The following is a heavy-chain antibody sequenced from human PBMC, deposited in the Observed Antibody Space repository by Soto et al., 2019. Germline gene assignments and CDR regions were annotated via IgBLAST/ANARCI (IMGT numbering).Heavy chain of an antibody. D-gene: IGHD5-12*01. CDR3: ARDTGYDHDAFDI. CDR2: INPTGSMT. V-gene: IGHV1-46*01. CDR1: GYSFITSYH. J-gene: IGHJ3*02. Sequence: QVQLVQSGAEVKKPGASVKVSCKASGYSFITSYHMHWVRQAPGQGLEWMGIINPTGSMTRYSQKFQGRLTMTSDTSTATDYMELSNLTSEDTAVYFCARDTGYDHDAFDIWVQGTRVTVSS.